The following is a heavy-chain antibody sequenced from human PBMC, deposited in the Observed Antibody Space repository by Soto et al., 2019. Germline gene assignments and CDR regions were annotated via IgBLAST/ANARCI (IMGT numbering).Heavy chain of an antibody. CDR3: ARFCSPTSCTIRYGMDV. J-gene: IGHJ6*02. V-gene: IGHV3-23*01. CDR1: GFTFSTYA. CDR2: VSGSGGTT. Sequence: EVQLLESGGGLVQPGGSLRLSCVASGFTFSTYAMSWVRQAPREGLEWVSVVSGSGGTTYYADSVKGRFTNSRDNSKNTLYLQMNSLRAEDSATYYCARFCSPTSCTIRYGMDVWGQGTRVTVSS. D-gene: IGHD2-15*01.